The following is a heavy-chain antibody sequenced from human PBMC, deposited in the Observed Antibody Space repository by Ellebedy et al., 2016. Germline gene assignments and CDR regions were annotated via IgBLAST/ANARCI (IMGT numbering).Heavy chain of an antibody. D-gene: IGHD6-19*01. CDR3: TSPIAVAGTNDFDI. Sequence: GESLKISCTASGFTFGDYAMSWLRQAPGKGLEWVGFIRSKAYGGTTEYVASVKGRFTISRDDSKSIAYLQMKSLKTEDTAVYYCTSPIAVAGTNDFDIWGQGTMVTVSS. CDR1: GFTFGDYA. J-gene: IGHJ3*02. CDR2: IRSKAYGGTT. V-gene: IGHV3-49*03.